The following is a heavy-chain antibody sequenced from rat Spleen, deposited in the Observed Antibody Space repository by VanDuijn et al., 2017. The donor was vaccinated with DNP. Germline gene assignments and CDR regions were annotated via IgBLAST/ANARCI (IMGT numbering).Heavy chain of an antibody. D-gene: IGHD1-4*01. V-gene: IGHV5-31*01. CDR3: TRGSSLPGYLDY. Sequence: EVQLVESGGGLVQPGRSLKLSCVASGFTFNKYWMTWIRQVPGKGLEWVAAITSSGGSTYYRDSVRGRFTISRDNGESSLYLQMNSLWSEDTATYYCTRGSSLPGYLDYWGQGVLVTVSS. CDR2: ITSSGGST. CDR1: GFTFNKYW. J-gene: IGHJ2*01.